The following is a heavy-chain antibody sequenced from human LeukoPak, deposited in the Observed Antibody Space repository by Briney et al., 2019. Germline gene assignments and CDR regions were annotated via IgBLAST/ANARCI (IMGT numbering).Heavy chain of an antibody. CDR1: GGSISSGGYY. V-gene: IGHV4-30-2*01. Sequence: SQTLSLTCTVSGGSISSGGYYWSWIRQPPGKGLEWIGEINHSGSTNYNPSLKSRVTISVDTSKNQFSLKLSSVTAADTAVYYCARGGPYYYDSSGYSDYWGQGTLVTVSS. CDR2: INHSGST. J-gene: IGHJ4*02. D-gene: IGHD3-22*01. CDR3: ARGGPYYYDSSGYSDY.